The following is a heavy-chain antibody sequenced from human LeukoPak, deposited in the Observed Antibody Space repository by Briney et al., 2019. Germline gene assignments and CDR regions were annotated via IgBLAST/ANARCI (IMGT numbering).Heavy chain of an antibody. Sequence: ASVKVSCKASGYTLTELSMHWVRQAPGKGLEWMGGFDPEDGETIYAQKFQGRVTMTEDTSTDTAYMELSSLRSEDTAVYYCATPSMVRGVMPFDYWGQGTLVTVSS. CDR2: FDPEDGET. CDR1: GYTLTELS. D-gene: IGHD3-10*01. J-gene: IGHJ4*02. V-gene: IGHV1-24*01. CDR3: ATPSMVRGVMPFDY.